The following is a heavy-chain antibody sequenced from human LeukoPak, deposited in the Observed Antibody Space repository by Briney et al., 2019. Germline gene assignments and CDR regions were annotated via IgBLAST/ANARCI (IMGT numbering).Heavy chain of an antibody. Sequence: SVKVSCKASGYTFTSYDINWVRQATGQGLEWMGWIIPIFGTANYAQKFQGRVTITADESTSTAYMELSSLRSEDAAVYYCARAEDYYYYYGMDVWGQGTTVTVSS. V-gene: IGHV1-69*13. J-gene: IGHJ6*02. CDR1: GYTFTSYD. CDR2: IIPIFGTA. CDR3: ARAEDYYYYYGMDV.